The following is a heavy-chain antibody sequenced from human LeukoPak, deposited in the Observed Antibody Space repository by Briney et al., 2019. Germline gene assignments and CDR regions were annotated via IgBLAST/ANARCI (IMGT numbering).Heavy chain of an antibody. Sequence: PGGSLRLSCAASGFTFSSYEMNWVRQAPGKGLEWVSYISSSGSTIYYADSVKGRFTISRDNAKLYLQMNSLRAEDTAVYYCARRSTIFGGYYYMDVWGKGTKVTVSS. CDR3: ARRSTIFGGYYYMDV. V-gene: IGHV3-48*03. J-gene: IGHJ6*03. CDR1: GFTFSSYE. D-gene: IGHD3-3*01. CDR2: ISSSGSTI.